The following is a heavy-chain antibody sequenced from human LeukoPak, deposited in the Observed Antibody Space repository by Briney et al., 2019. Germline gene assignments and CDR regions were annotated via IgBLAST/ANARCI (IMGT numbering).Heavy chain of an antibody. V-gene: IGHV3-30*18. CDR2: ISYDGSNK. CDR1: GFIFNNYC. D-gene: IGHD2-21*02. CDR3: AKDWALYCGGDCYFNY. J-gene: IGHJ4*02. Sequence: GGSLRLSCAASGFIFNNYCMHWVRQAPGKGLEWVAVISYDGSNKNYADSVKGRFTISRDSSKNTVYLQMNSLRVEDTAVYYCAKDWALYCGGDCYFNYWGQGTLVTVSS.